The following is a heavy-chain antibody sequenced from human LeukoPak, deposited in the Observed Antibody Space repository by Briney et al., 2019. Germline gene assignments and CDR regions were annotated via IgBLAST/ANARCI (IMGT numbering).Heavy chain of an antibody. CDR1: GGSISSYY. Sequence: SETLSLTCTVSGGSISSYYWSWIRQPPGKGLEWIGYIYYSGSTNYNPSPKSRVTISVDTSKNQFSLKLSSVTAADTAVYYCARAVRSGYYPIFDYWGQGTLVTVSS. J-gene: IGHJ4*02. D-gene: IGHD3-3*01. CDR3: ARAVRSGYYPIFDY. V-gene: IGHV4-59*01. CDR2: IYYSGST.